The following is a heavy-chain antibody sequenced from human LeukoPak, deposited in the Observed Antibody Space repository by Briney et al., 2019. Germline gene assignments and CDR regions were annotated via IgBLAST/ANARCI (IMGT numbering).Heavy chain of an antibody. Sequence: GGSLRLSCAASGFTFSSYSMNWVRQAPGKGLEWVSSISSSSSYIYYADSVKGRFTISRDNAKNSLYLQMNSLRAEDTAVYYCARADELTGDAFDIWGQGTMVTVSS. V-gene: IGHV3-21*01. CDR1: GFTFSSYS. D-gene: IGHD7-27*01. CDR2: ISSSSSYI. J-gene: IGHJ3*02. CDR3: ARADELTGDAFDI.